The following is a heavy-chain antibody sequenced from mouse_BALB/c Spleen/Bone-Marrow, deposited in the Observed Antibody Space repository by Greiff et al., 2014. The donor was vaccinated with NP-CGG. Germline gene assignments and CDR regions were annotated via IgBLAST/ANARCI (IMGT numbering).Heavy chain of an antibody. D-gene: IGHD2-14*01. Sequence: QVQLQQPGAELVRPGASVKVSCKASGYTFTNYWINWVRQRPGQGPEWIGNIYPSDSYSNYNQKFKDKATLTVDKSSSTAYMQLSSPTSEDSAVYYCTRRDRYDYYGVDYWGQGTSVTVSS. J-gene: IGHJ4*01. CDR1: GYTFTNYW. CDR2: IYPSDSYS. V-gene: IGHV1-69*02. CDR3: TRRDRYDYYGVDY.